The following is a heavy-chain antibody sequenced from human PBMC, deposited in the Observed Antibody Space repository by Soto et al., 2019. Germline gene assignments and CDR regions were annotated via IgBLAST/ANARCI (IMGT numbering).Heavy chain of an antibody. J-gene: IGHJ5*02. CDR3: ARDNYDLCWFDP. CDR1: GGTFNTYG. D-gene: IGHD3-16*01. V-gene: IGHV1-69*01. Sequence: QVQLVQSGAEVKKPGSSVKVSCKASGGTFNTYGFSWLRQAPGQGLEWMGVIIPIFGTPKYAQKFQGRVTITADESSSRVYMDLTSLRSEDTAMYYCARDNYDLCWFDPWAQGTVVTVSS. CDR2: IIPIFGTP.